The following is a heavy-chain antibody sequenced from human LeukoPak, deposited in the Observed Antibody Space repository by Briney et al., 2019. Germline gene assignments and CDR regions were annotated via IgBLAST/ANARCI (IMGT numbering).Heavy chain of an antibody. J-gene: IGHJ6*02. Sequence: GGSLRLSCAASGFTVSNNFMSWVRQAPGKGPEWVSVIYSGGSTYYADSVKGRFNISRHTSKNILYLQMNSLRDEDTAVYYCARDRDDILTGYYPDYYYGMDVWGQGTTVTVSS. D-gene: IGHD3-9*01. CDR3: ARDRDDILTGYYPDYYYGMDV. CDR2: IYSGGST. CDR1: GFTVSNNF. V-gene: IGHV3-53*04.